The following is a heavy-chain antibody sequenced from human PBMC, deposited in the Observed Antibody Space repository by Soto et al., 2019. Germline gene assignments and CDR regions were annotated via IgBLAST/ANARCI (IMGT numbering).Heavy chain of an antibody. Sequence: GGSLRLSCAASGFTFSRYAMNWVRQAPGKGLEWVSSIIGSGGETYYADSVKGRFTISRDNSKNTLFLRMNSLRVADTAIYFCAKGSRLYIGYFDYWGLGIPVTVSS. J-gene: IGHJ4*02. D-gene: IGHD3-10*01. V-gene: IGHV3-23*01. CDR3: AKGSRLYIGYFDY. CDR2: IIGSGGET. CDR1: GFTFSRYA.